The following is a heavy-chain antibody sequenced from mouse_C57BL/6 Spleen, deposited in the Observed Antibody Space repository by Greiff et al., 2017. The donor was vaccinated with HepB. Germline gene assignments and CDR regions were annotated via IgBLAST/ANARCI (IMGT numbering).Heavy chain of an antibody. CDR1: GFNIKDDY. D-gene: IGHD2-5*01. V-gene: IGHV14-4*01. Sequence: VQLQQSGAELVRPGASVKLSCTASGFNIKDDYMHWVKQRPEQGLEWIGWIDPENGDTEYASKFQGKATITADTSSNTAYLQLSSLTSEDTAVYYCTTSNYENFDYWGQGTTLTVSS. CDR3: TTSNYENFDY. CDR2: IDPENGDT. J-gene: IGHJ2*01.